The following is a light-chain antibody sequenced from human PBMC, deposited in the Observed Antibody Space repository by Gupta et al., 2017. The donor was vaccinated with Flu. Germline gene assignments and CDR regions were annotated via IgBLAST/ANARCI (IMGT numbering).Light chain of an antibody. CDR2: GVT. CDR1: SSDIGSYTY. J-gene: IGLJ2*01. CDR3: SSCTSSTTLV. Sequence: SSDIGSYTYVSWYQQHPGKAPKLLIYGVTNRPSGVSNRFSGSKSGDTASLTISGLQAEDEADYYCSSCTSSTTLVFGGGTKLTVL. V-gene: IGLV2-14*01.